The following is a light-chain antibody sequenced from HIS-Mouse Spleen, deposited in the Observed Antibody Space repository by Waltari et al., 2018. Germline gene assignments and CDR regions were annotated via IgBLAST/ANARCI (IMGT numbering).Light chain of an antibody. CDR3: CSYAGSSTYVV. Sequence: QSALTQPASVSGSPGQSITIPCTGTSSDVGSYNLVAWYQHHPGKAPKLMIYEGSKRPSGVSNRFSGSKSGNTASLTISGLQAEDEADYYCCSYAGSSTYVVFGGGTKLTVL. V-gene: IGLV2-23*01. CDR1: SSDVGSYNL. CDR2: EGS. J-gene: IGLJ2*01.